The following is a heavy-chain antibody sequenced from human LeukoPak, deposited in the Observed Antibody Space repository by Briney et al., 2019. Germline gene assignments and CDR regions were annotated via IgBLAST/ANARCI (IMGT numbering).Heavy chain of an antibody. V-gene: IGHV3-66*01. CDR2: IYSGGST. D-gene: IGHD3-10*01. CDR1: GFTVSSNY. J-gene: IGHJ4*02. CDR3: ARSLLWFGESH. Sequence: GGSLRLSCAASGFTVSSNYMSWVRQAPGKGLEWVSVIYSGGSTYYADSVKGRFSISRDNSKNTLYLQMSSLRAEDTAVYYCARSLLWFGESHWGQGTLVTVSS.